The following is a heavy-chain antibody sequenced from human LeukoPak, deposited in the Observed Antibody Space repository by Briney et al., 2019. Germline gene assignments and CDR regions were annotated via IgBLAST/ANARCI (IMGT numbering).Heavy chain of an antibody. CDR1: RFTFSRYG. D-gene: IGHD7-27*01. J-gene: IGHJ4*02. CDR3: ARGLGY. CDR2: ISGSGEGT. V-gene: IGHV3-23*01. Sequence: GGSLRLSCAASRFTFSRYGMNWVRQTPGKGLEWVSAISGSGEGTYHADSVKGRFTISRDNSKNMLYLQMNSLRAEDTAVYYCARGLGYWGQGTLVTVSS.